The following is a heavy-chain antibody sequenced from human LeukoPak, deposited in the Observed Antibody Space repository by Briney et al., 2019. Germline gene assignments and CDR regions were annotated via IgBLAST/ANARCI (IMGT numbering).Heavy chain of an antibody. D-gene: IGHD3-10*01. Sequence: SQTLSLTCTVSGGSISSGGYYWSWIRQHPGKGLEWIGYIYYSGSTYYNPSLKSRVTISVDTSKNQFSLKLSSVTAEDTAVYYCTRRTYYYGSGSYYTDYWGQGTLVTVSS. J-gene: IGHJ4*02. CDR1: GGSISSGGYY. CDR3: TRRTYYYGSGSYYTDY. V-gene: IGHV4-31*03. CDR2: IYYSGST.